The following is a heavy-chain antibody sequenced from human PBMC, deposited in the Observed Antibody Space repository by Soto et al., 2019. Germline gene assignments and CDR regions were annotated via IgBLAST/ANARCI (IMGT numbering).Heavy chain of an antibody. V-gene: IGHV4-34*01. J-gene: IGHJ3*02. CDR3: AGLPFWSGYYPDYINDAFDI. CDR1: GGSFSGYY. D-gene: IGHD3-3*01. Sequence: PSETLSLTCAVYGGSFSGYYWSWIRQPPGKGLEWIGEINHSGSTNYNPSLKSRVTISVDTSKNQFALKLSSVTAADTAVYYCAGLPFWSGYYPDYINDAFDIWAQRTMVTVSS. CDR2: INHSGST.